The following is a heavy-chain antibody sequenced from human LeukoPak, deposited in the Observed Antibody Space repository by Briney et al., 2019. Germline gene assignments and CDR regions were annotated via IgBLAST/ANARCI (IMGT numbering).Heavy chain of an antibody. CDR3: ARIPVDYSSSSNAFDI. V-gene: IGHV4-34*01. CDR2: IYYSGST. Sequence: PSETLSLTCAVYGGSFSGYYWSWIRQPPGKGLEWIGEIYYSGSTNYSPSLKSRVTISVDKSKNQFSLKLSSVTAADTAVYYCARIPVDYSSSSNAFDIWGQGTMVTVSS. D-gene: IGHD6-6*01. J-gene: IGHJ3*02. CDR1: GGSFSGYY.